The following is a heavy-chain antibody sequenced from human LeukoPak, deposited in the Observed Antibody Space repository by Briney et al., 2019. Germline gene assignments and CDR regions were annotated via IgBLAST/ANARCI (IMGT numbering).Heavy chain of an antibody. CDR2: INTITGNP. D-gene: IGHD6-13*01. V-gene: IGHV7-4-1*02. J-gene: IGHJ4*02. Sequence: GASVKVSCKASGYSFTSYAMNWVRQAPGQGLEWMGWINTITGNPTYAQGFTGRFVFSLDTSVSTAYLQISSLRAEDTAVYYCAREKGRQQLVIDYWGQGTLVTVSS. CDR3: AREKGRQQLVIDY. CDR1: GYSFTSYA.